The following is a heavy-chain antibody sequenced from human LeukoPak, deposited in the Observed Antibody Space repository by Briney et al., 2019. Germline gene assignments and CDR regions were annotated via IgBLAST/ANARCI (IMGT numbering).Heavy chain of an antibody. Sequence: GGSLRLSCAASGFTFSSYGMHWVRQAPGKGLEWVAVIWYDGSNKYYADSVKGRFTISRDNSKNTLYLQMNSLRAEDTAVYYCAKDRGYGILTGYSSGFDYWGQGTLVTVSS. CDR2: IWYDGSNK. V-gene: IGHV3-33*06. CDR3: AKDRGYGILTGYSSGFDY. CDR1: GFTFSSYG. D-gene: IGHD3-9*01. J-gene: IGHJ4*02.